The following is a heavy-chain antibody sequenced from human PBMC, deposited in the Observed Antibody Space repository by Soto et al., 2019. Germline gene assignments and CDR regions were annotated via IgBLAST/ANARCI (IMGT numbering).Heavy chain of an antibody. CDR3: ASPGGISGYHIDY. J-gene: IGHJ4*02. CDR1: GFTVSSNY. CDR2: IYSIGST. V-gene: IGHV3-66*01. D-gene: IGHD3-22*01. Sequence: GVSLRLSCAASGFTVSSNYMSWVRQSPGKGLEWVSFIYSIGSTYYADSVKGRFTISRDNSKNTLYLQMNSLRAEDTAVYYCASPGGISGYHIDYWGQGTRVTVAS.